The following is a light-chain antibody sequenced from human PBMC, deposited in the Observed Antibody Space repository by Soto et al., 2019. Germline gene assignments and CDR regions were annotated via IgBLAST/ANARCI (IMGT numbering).Light chain of an antibody. V-gene: IGLV2-11*01. CDR1: GSDGGGYNY. J-gene: IGLJ1*01. Sequence: QSSLTQPRSVSGSPGQSVTISCFGTGSDGGGYNYVSWYQQHPGKAPQLMIYDVTKRPSGVPDRFSGSKSGNTPSLTISGLQAEDEADYYCCSYAGSNLHYVFGLGTKVTVL. CDR2: DVT. CDR3: CSYAGSNLHYV.